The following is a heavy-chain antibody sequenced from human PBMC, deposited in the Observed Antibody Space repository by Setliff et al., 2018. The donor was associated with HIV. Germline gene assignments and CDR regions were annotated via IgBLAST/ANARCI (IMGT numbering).Heavy chain of an antibody. D-gene: IGHD6-13*01. V-gene: IGHV3-43*01. J-gene: IGHJ5*02. CDR3: TRVWYSSSWYCWFDP. CDR1: GFTFDDYT. CDR2: ISWDGGST. Sequence: GGSLRLSCAASGFTFDDYTMHWVRQAPGKGLEWVSLISWDGGSTYYADSVKGRFTISRDNAKNSLYLQMNSLRVEDTAVYYCTRVWYSSSWYCWFDPWGQGTLVT.